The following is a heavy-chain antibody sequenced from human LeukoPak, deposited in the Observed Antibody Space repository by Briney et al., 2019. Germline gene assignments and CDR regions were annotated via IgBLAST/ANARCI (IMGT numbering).Heavy chain of an antibody. Sequence: GGSLRLSCAASGFTFSSYAMSWVRQAPGKGLEWVSAISGSGGSTYYADSVKGRFTISRDNSKNTLYLQMNSLRAEDTAVYYCATQYYYDSSGYFGYWGQGTLVTVSS. CDR2: ISGSGGST. CDR1: GFTFSSYA. V-gene: IGHV3-23*01. J-gene: IGHJ4*02. CDR3: ATQYYYDSSGYFGY. D-gene: IGHD3-22*01.